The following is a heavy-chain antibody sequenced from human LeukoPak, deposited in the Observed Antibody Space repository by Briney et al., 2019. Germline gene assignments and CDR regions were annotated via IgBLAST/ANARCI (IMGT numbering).Heavy chain of an antibody. V-gene: IGHV1-18*01. J-gene: IGHJ6*02. CDR2: ISGYNGNT. D-gene: IGHD3-10*01. CDR3: ATGSITMIRGVTYIYYGMDV. CDR1: GYTLQTYG. Sequence: GASVKVCCKASGYTLQTYGISWVRQAPGQGLEWMGWISGYNGNTKFAQNFQGRVTMTTDTSTNTAHMELRSLKSDDTAVYYCATGSITMIRGVTYIYYGMDVWGQGTTVTVSS.